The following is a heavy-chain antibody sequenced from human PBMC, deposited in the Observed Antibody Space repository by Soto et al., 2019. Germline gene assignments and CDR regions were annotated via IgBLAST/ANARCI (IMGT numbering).Heavy chain of an antibody. CDR1: GFTFSSYA. D-gene: IGHD6-19*01. V-gene: IGHV3-23*01. J-gene: IGHJ5*02. CDR3: AKDSDSSAWPNWFDP. CDR2: IGGSGGST. Sequence: GGSLRLSCAASGFTFSSYAMNWVRQAPGKGLEWVSAIGGSGGSTYYADSVKGRFTISRDNSKNTLYLQMNSLRAGDTAVYYCAKDSDSSAWPNWFDPWGQGTLVTVSS.